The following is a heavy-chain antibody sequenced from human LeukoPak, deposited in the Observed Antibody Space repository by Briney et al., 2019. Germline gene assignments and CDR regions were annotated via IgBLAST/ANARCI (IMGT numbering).Heavy chain of an antibody. D-gene: IGHD2-21*01. CDR1: GGSTSNYH. V-gene: IGHV4-4*07. CDR3: ARVRSSDHWFDY. J-gene: IGHJ4*02. Sequence: PSETLSLTCTVSGGSTSNYHWSWIRQPAGKGLEWIGRIYTSGSTNYNPSLKSRVTMSVDTSKNQFSLKLTSVTAADTAVYYCARVRSSDHWFDYWGQGTLVTVSS. CDR2: IYTSGST.